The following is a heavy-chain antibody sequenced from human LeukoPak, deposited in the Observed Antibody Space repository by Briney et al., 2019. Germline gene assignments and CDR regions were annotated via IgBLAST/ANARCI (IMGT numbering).Heavy chain of an antibody. CDR1: GGTFSSYA. Sequence: GASVKVSCKASGGTFSSYAISWVGQAPGQGLEWMGGIIAIFGTANYAQKFKGRVTITADESKSTAYMELSSLRSEDTAVYYCARGTVGGHYYDSSGYEPNDYWGQGTLVTVSS. CDR2: IIAIFGTA. D-gene: IGHD3-22*01. J-gene: IGHJ4*02. CDR3: ARGTVGGHYYDSSGYEPNDY. V-gene: IGHV1-69*13.